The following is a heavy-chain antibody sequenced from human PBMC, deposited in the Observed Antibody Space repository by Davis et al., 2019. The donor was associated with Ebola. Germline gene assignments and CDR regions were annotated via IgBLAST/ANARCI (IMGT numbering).Heavy chain of an antibody. J-gene: IGHJ6*02. V-gene: IGHV1-2*04. CDR2: INPNSGGT. D-gene: IGHD2-8*01. CDR3: ARGGCTNGVCSPHYYYYGMDV. Sequence: ASVKVSCKASGYTFTGYYMHWVRQAPGQGLEWMGWINPNSGGTNYAQKFQGWVTMTKDTSISTAYMELSRLRSDDTAVYYCARGGCTNGVCSPHYYYYGMDVWGQGTTVTVSS. CDR1: GYTFTGYY.